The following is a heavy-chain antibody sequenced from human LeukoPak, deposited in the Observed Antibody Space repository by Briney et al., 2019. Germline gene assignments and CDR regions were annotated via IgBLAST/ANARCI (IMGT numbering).Heavy chain of an antibody. D-gene: IGHD6-13*01. CDR3: ASASSSWFQGFAY. CDR1: GGSISSYY. Sequence: SETLSLTCTVSGGSISSYYWSWIRQPAGKGLEWIGRIYTSGSTNNNPSLKSRLSITVDTSKNRVSLKMSSVTAADTAVYYCASASSSWFQGFAYWGQGALVTVSS. J-gene: IGHJ4*02. CDR2: IYTSGST. V-gene: IGHV4-4*07.